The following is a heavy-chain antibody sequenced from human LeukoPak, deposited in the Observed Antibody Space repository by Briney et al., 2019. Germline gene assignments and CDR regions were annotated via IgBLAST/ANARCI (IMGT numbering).Heavy chain of an antibody. V-gene: IGHV4-39*07. CDR1: GGSISSSSYY. CDR2: IYYSGST. D-gene: IGHD3-22*01. CDR3: ARELARCDILTGYNIPTDYYDSSGSPFCFDY. Sequence: SETLSLTCTVSGGSISSSSYYWGWIRQPPGKGLEWIGSIYYSGSTYYNPSLKSRVTISVDTSKNQFSLKLSSVTAADTAVYYCARELARCDILTGYNIPTDYYDSSGSPFCFDYWGQGTLVTVSS. J-gene: IGHJ4*02.